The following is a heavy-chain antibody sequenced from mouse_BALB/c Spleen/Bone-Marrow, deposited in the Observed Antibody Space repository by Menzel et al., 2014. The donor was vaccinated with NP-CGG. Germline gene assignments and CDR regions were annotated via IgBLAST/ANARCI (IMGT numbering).Heavy chain of an antibody. J-gene: IGHJ2*01. CDR2: INPYNDGI. CDR3: AREGWLLRFDC. Sequence: EVQLQQSGPELVKPGTSVKMSCKASGYTFTGYVMHWVKQKPGQGLEWIGSINPYNDGIKNNEKFKGKATLTSEISSSTAYMELSGLTSEDSAVYFCAREGWLLRFDCWGQGTTLTVSS. CDR1: GYTFTGYV. V-gene: IGHV1-14*01. D-gene: IGHD2-3*01.